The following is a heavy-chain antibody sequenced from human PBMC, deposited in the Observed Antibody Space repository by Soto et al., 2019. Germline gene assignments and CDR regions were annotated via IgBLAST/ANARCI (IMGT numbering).Heavy chain of an antibody. D-gene: IGHD3-10*01. Sequence: QVQLVESGGGVVQPGRSLRLSCAASGFIFSHYVMYWVRQAPGKGLEWVAFMSYDGTTKYYADSVKGRFTISRDNSKNTLYLQMNSLRPEDTGVYYCAREVLWSRYFDYWGQGTLVTVSS. CDR2: MSYDGTTK. J-gene: IGHJ4*02. CDR1: GFIFSHYV. CDR3: AREVLWSRYFDY. V-gene: IGHV3-30-3*01.